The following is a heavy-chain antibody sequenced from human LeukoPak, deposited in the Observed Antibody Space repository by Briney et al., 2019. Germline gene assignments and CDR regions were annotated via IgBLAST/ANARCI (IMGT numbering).Heavy chain of an antibody. D-gene: IGHD5-24*01. CDR2: ISSSSSYI. J-gene: IGHJ4*02. Sequence: GGSLRLSCAASGFSFSDNYMSWIRQAPGKGLEWVSSISSSSSYIYYADSVKGRFTISRDNAKNSLYLQMNSLRAEDTAVYYCARDPMATIGDYFDYWGQGTLVTVSS. CDR3: ARDPMATIGDYFDY. V-gene: IGHV3-11*06. CDR1: GFSFSDNY.